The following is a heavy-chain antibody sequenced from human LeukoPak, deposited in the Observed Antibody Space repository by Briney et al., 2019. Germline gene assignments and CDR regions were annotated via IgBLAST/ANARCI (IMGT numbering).Heavy chain of an antibody. CDR2: INHSGST. CDR3: ARGQPLYCSGGSCYYGSYNWFDP. V-gene: IGHV4-34*01. J-gene: IGHJ5*02. D-gene: IGHD2-15*01. Sequence: SETLSLTCAVYGGSFSGYYWSWIRQPPGKGLEWIGEINHSGSTNYNPSLKSRVTISVDTSKNQFSLKLSSVTAADTAVYYCARGQPLYCSGGSCYYGSYNWFDPWGQGTLVTVSS. CDR1: GGSFSGYY.